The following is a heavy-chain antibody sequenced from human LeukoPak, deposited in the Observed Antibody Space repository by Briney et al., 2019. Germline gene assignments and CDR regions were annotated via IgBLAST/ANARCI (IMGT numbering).Heavy chain of an antibody. V-gene: IGHV4-59*01. CDR2: IYYSGST. CDR3: ARTTGTTASDI. CDR1: GGSISSYY. D-gene: IGHD1-1*01. J-gene: IGHJ3*02. Sequence: SETLSLTCTVSGGSISSYYWSWIRQPPGKGLEWIGYIYYSGSTNYNPSLKSRVTISVDTSKNQFSLKLSSVTAADTAVYYCARTTGTTASDIWGQGTMVTVSS.